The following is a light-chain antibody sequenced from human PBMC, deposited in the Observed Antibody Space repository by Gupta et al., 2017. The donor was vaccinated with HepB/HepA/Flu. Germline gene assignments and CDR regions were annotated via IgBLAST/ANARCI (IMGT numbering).Light chain of an antibody. J-gene: IGKJ1*01. Sequence: DLQVTQDPSPLSASVGDTVTITSRASQSISSRLVWYQQKPGKAPKLLIYKASTVESGVPSRFSGGGSGTEFTLTISSLKPDDFATYYCQQYGTFGQGTKVEI. CDR2: KAS. CDR1: QSISSR. CDR3: QQYGT. V-gene: IGKV1-5*03.